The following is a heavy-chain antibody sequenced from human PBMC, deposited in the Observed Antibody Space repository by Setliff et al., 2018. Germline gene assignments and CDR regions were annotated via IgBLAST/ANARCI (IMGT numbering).Heavy chain of an antibody. D-gene: IGHD3-16*02. V-gene: IGHV1-2*02. Sequence: ASVKVSCKTSGYTFTDFYIQWVRQAPGQGLEWMGWINPYTGDTDCAPKFQGRVTVTGDTSVTTAYMDLTRLTSDDTAVYYCARGGSIYDHVWGSYRFVDSWGQGTLVTVSS. J-gene: IGHJ4*02. CDR2: INPYTGDT. CDR3: ARGGSIYDHVWGSYRFVDS. CDR1: GYTFTDFY.